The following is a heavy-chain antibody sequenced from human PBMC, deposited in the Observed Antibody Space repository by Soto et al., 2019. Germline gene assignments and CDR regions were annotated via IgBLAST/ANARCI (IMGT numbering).Heavy chain of an antibody. CDR3: VRRVAGNYDY. J-gene: IGHJ4*02. CDR2: ISSNGGTT. V-gene: IGHV3-64*01. D-gene: IGHD1-7*01. CDR1: GFTFNSYD. Sequence: EVQLAESGGGMVQPGGSLRLSCVASGFTFNSYDMHWVRQAPGKGLEYVSSISSNGGTTYYGNSVKGRFTIYRDNSKNTLYLQMCSLRAEDMAVYYCVRRVAGNYDYWGQGTLVTVSS.